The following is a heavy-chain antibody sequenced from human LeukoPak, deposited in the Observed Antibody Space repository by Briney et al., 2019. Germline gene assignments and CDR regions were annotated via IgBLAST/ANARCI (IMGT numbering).Heavy chain of an antibody. V-gene: IGHV4-39*01. CDR1: DGSMRSRSSGYH. CDR3: AKTFYYGSGSPFDD. Sequence: ASETLSLTCTVSDGSMRSRSSGYHWGWIRQPPGKGLEWIGTIDHSGNTYNNPSLKSRVTISVDTSKNQFSLKLRSVTAADTAVYYCAKTFYYGSGSPFDDWGQGTLVTVSS. J-gene: IGHJ4*02. D-gene: IGHD3-10*01. CDR2: IDHSGNT.